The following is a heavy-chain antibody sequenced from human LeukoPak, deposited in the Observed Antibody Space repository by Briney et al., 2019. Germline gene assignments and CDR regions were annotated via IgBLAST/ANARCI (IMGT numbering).Heavy chain of an antibody. D-gene: IGHD1-1*01. CDR3: TTGGNRQVQLERRGKYNWFDP. J-gene: IGHJ5*02. Sequence: PGGSLRLSCAASGFTFSNAWMSWVRQAPGKGLEWVGRIKSKTDGGTTDYAAPVKGRFTISRDDSKDTLYLQMNSLKTEDTAVYYCTTGGNRQVQLERRGKYNWFDPWGQGTLVTVSS. CDR2: IKSKTDGGTT. V-gene: IGHV3-15*01. CDR1: GFTFSNAW.